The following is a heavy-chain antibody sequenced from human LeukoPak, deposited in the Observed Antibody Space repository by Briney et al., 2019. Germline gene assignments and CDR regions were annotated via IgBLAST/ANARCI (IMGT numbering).Heavy chain of an antibody. Sequence: PSQTLSLTCTVSDDSINSHGYYWSWIRQYPGKGLEWMGYIHYSGSTSYNPSLKSRLTISVDRSNNQFSLKLSSVTAADTAVYYCARENGRKAFDYWGQGTLVTVSS. CDR2: IHYSGST. V-gene: IGHV4-31*03. J-gene: IGHJ4*02. CDR1: DDSINSHGYY. CDR3: ARENGRKAFDY. D-gene: IGHD1-14*01.